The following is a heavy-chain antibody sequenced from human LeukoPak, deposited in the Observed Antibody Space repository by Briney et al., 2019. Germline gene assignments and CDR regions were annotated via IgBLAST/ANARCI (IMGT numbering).Heavy chain of an antibody. V-gene: IGHV1-69*13. CDR1: GGTFSRYA. CDR2: IIPNFGTT. Sequence: SVKVSCKASGGTFSRYAVSWVRQAPGQGLEWMGGIIPNFGTTNYAQKFQGRVTITADEYATTAYMELSSLIFEDTAVYYCAREGEVVAATLVVPGYYYYGMDVWGQGTTVTVSS. D-gene: IGHD2-15*01. CDR3: AREGEVVAATLVVPGYYYYGMDV. J-gene: IGHJ6*02.